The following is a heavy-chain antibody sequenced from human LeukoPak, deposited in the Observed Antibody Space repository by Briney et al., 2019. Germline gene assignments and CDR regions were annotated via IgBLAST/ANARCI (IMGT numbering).Heavy chain of an antibody. D-gene: IGHD4-17*01. CDR1: GGSISSGSYY. Sequence: SQTLSLTCTVSGGSISSGSYYWSWIRQPAGKGLEWIGRIYTSGSTNYNPSLKSRVTMSVDTSKNQFSLKLSSVTAADTAVYYCARHDDYGDYYWGQGTLVTVSS. CDR2: IYTSGST. CDR3: ARHDDYGDYY. J-gene: IGHJ4*02. V-gene: IGHV4-61*02.